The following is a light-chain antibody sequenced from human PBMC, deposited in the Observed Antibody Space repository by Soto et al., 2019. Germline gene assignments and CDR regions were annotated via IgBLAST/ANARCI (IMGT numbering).Light chain of an antibody. CDR2: AAS. J-gene: IGKJ2*01. CDR1: QSITNS. CDR3: QQAYSTPYT. V-gene: IGKV1-39*01. Sequence: DIPMTRSPSSLSASVGDRVTITCRASQSITNSLNWYQQIPGRAPKLLIYAASILQRGVPSRFSGSGSGTQFSLTISRLQAEDFATYSCQQAYSTPYTFGQGTKVEI.